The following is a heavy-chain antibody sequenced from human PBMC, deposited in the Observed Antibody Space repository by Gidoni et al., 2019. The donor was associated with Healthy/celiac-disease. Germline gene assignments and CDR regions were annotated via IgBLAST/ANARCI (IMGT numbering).Heavy chain of an antibody. CDR2: IILILGTA. CDR1: VCPFSSSS. D-gene: IGHD2-2*01. J-gene: IGHJ4*02. Sequence: QVQLVQSGAAVKKPGSSVNLSCKASVCPFSSSSISWVRQAPGQGLEWMGGIILILGTANYAQKFQGRVTITADESTSTAYMELSSLRSEDTAVYYCARGGLGYCSSTSCQNFDYWGQGTLVTVSS. V-gene: IGHV1-69*12. CDR3: ARGGLGYCSSTSCQNFDY.